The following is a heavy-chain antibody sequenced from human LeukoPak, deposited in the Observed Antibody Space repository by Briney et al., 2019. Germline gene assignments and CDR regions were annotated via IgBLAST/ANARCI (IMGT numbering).Heavy chain of an antibody. CDR1: GVSISSYY. J-gene: IGHJ4*02. V-gene: IGHV4-59*01. CDR3: ARGPSSGYSYG. Sequence: SETLSLTCTVSGVSISSYYWSWIRQPPGKGLEWIGYIYYSGNTNYNPSLKSRVTISVDTSKNQFPLNLSSVTAADTAVYYCARGPSSGYSYGWGQGTLVTVSS. D-gene: IGHD5-18*01. CDR2: IYYSGNT.